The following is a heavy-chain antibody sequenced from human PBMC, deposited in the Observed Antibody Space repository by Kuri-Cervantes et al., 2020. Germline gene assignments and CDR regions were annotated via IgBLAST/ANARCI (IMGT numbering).Heavy chain of an antibody. CDR1: RGSISSYD. CDR3: ARFYSSAWSFDY. J-gene: IGHJ4*02. V-gene: IGHV4-59*01. CDR2: IYYSGST. D-gene: IGHD6-19*01. Sequence: GSLRLSCTVSRGSISSYDWSWIRQPPGKGLEWIGYIYYSGSTHYNPSLKSRVTISVDTSKIQFSLKLSSVTAADTAVYYCARFYSSAWSFDYWGQGTLVTVSS.